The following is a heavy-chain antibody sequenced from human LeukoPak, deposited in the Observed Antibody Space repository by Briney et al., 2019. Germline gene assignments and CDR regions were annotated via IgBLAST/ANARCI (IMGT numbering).Heavy chain of an antibody. V-gene: IGHV3-30-3*01. D-gene: IGHD1-20*01. CDR3: ARAITGPLYYYFDY. CDR1: GFTFSSYA. CDR2: ISYDGSNK. J-gene: IGHJ4*02. Sequence: PGGSLRLSCAASGFTFSSYAMHWVRQAPGKGLEWVAVISYDGSNKYYADSVKGRFTISRDNSKNTLYLQMNSLRAEDTAVYYYARAITGPLYYYFDYWGQGTLVTVSS.